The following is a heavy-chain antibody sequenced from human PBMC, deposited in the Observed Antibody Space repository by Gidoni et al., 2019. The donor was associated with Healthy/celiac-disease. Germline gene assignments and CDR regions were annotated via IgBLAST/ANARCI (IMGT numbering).Heavy chain of an antibody. CDR1: GFTFTGSA. D-gene: IGHD2-15*01. J-gene: IGHJ6*02. Sequence: EVQLVESGGGLVQPGGSLKLSCAASGFTFTGSAMHWVRQASGKGLEWVGRIRSKANSYATAYAASVKGRFTISRDDSKNTAYLQMNSLKTEDTAVYYCTRRAYCSGGSCAYYYGMDVWGQGTTVTVSS. CDR3: TRRAYCSGGSCAYYYGMDV. CDR2: IRSKANSYAT. V-gene: IGHV3-73*02.